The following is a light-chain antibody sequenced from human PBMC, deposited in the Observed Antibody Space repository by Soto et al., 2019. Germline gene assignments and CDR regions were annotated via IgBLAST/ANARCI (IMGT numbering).Light chain of an antibody. CDR2: EVF. CDR1: SSDVGNYNY. V-gene: IGLV2-8*01. Sequence: QSALTQPPSASGSPGQSVTISCTGTSSDVGNYNYVSWYQQHPGKAPKLMIYEVFKRPSGVPDRFSGSKSGNTASLTVSELQAEDEADYYCSSYAGSNNYVFGTGTKVTVL. CDR3: SSYAGSNNYV. J-gene: IGLJ1*01.